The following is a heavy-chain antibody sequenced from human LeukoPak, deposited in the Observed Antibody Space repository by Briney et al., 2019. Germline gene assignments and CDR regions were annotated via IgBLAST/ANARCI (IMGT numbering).Heavy chain of an antibody. Sequence: SETLSLTCAVYGGSFSGYYWSWIRQPPGKGLGWIGEINHSGSTNYNPSLKSRVTISVDTSKNQFSLKLSSVTAADTAVYYCASAIGATRNLDYWGQGTLVTVSS. D-gene: IGHD5-12*01. J-gene: IGHJ4*02. V-gene: IGHV4-34*01. CDR2: INHSGST. CDR1: GGSFSGYY. CDR3: ASAIGATRNLDY.